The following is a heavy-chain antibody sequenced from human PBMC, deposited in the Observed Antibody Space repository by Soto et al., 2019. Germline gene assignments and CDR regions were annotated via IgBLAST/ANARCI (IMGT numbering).Heavy chain of an antibody. CDR1: GYTFINYD. V-gene: IGHV1-18*01. Sequence: QVQLVQCGAEMKKPGASVRVSCKASGYTFINYDFSWVRQAAGQGLEWMGWISGHNGNTKYAQKFQGRVTVTTDSSTTTAYMELRSLRSDDTAVYYCARDTAVAFDYWGQGTLVTVSS. J-gene: IGHJ4*02. D-gene: IGHD2-15*01. CDR2: ISGHNGNT. CDR3: ARDTAVAFDY.